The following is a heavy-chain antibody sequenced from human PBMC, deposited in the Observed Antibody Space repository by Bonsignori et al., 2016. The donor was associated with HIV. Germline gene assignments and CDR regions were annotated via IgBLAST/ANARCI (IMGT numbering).Heavy chain of an antibody. V-gene: IGHV4-61*02. Sequence: SETLSLTCTVSGGSISSGSFYWSWIRQPAGKGLEWIGRIYTSGSTNYNPSLKSRVTISLDTSKNQFSLNLSSVTAADTAVYFCARGGDTYNSWYHFDSWGQGTLVTVSS. J-gene: IGHJ4*02. CDR3: ARGGDTYNSWYHFDS. CDR2: IYTSGST. D-gene: IGHD5-24*01. CDR1: GGSISSGSFY.